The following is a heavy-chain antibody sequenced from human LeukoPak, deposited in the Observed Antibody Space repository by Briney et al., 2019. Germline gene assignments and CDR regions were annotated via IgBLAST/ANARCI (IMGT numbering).Heavy chain of an antibody. Sequence: SVKVSCKASGGTFSSYAISWVRQAPGQGLEWMGRIIPILGIANYAQKFQGRVTITADKSTSTAYMELSSLRSEDTAVYYCARAKGASKPSIAVDDAFDIWGQGTMVTVSS. CDR3: ARAKGASKPSIAVDDAFDI. CDR1: GGTFSSYA. D-gene: IGHD6-19*01. V-gene: IGHV1-69*04. J-gene: IGHJ3*02. CDR2: IIPILGIA.